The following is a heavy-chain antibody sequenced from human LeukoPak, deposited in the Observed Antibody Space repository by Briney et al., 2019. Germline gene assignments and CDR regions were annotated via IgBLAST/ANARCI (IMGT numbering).Heavy chain of an antibody. CDR3: ARDGGATMVRGVATYDS. CDR1: GFTFSSSA. V-gene: IGHV3-23*01. CDR2: ISGSGGST. D-gene: IGHD3-10*01. Sequence: QSGGSLRLSCAASGFTFSSSAMSWVRQAPGKGLEWVSAISGSGGSTYYADSVKGRFTISRDNAKSSLFLQMNSLRAEDTAVYYCARDGGATMVRGVATYDSWGQGTLVTVSS. J-gene: IGHJ4*02.